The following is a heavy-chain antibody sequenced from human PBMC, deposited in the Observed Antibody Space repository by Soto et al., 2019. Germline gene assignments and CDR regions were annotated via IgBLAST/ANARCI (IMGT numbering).Heavy chain of an antibody. J-gene: IGHJ3*02. CDR2: ISSSSSYI. D-gene: IGHD3-22*01. Sequence: PGGSLRLSCAASGFTFSSYSMNWVRQAPGKGLEWVSSISSSSSYIYYADSVKGRFTIPRDNAKNSLYLQMNSLRAEDTAVYYCARGRRYDSSGYYHDAFDIWGQGTMVTVSS. CDR3: ARGRRYDSSGYYHDAFDI. V-gene: IGHV3-21*01. CDR1: GFTFSSYS.